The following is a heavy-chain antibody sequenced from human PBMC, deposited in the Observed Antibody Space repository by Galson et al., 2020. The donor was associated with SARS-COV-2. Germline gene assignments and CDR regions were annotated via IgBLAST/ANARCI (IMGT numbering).Heavy chain of an antibody. D-gene: IGHD3-9*01. CDR1: GHTFTTLD. CDR3: ATLPYNLLTGDYYDMDV. J-gene: IGHJ6*02. V-gene: IGHV1-18*01. Sequence: ASVKVSCKASGHTFTTLDIAWVRQAPGQGLEWMGWISANTGNTKYAQKVQGRVSMTTDTSTSTAYMELRSLRSDDTAVYYCATLPYNLLTGDYYDMDVWCQGTSVTVSS. CDR2: ISANTGNT.